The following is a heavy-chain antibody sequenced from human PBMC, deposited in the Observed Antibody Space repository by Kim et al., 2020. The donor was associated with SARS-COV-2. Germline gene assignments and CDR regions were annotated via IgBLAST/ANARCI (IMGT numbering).Heavy chain of an antibody. CDR3: SRDGYTSGWRSDAFAI. Sequence: GGSLRLSCVASGFTFSDYYMSWIRQAPGKGLEWVSYISSSGNTIYYAASVKGRFTISRDNAKNSLYLQMNSLRVEDTAVYYCSRDGYTSGWRSDAFAIWGQGTMVTVSS. CDR2: ISSSGNTI. D-gene: IGHD6-19*01. J-gene: IGHJ3*02. CDR1: GFTFSDYY. V-gene: IGHV3-11*01.